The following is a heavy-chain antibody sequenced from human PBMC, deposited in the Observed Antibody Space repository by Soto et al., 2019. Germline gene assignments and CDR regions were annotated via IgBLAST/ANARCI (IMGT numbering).Heavy chain of an antibody. CDR2: ISYSGST. J-gene: IGHJ6*02. Sequence: SETLSLTCTVSGGSISSGGYYWSWIRQHPGTGLEWIGHISYSGSTYYNTSLKSRVTISVDTSKNQFSLKLSSVTAADTAVYYCAKQNWSGYNWNYAGYYYGMDVWGQGTTVTVSS. CDR3: AKQNWSGYNWNYAGYYYGMDV. CDR1: GGSISSGGYY. V-gene: IGHV4-31*03. D-gene: IGHD1-7*01.